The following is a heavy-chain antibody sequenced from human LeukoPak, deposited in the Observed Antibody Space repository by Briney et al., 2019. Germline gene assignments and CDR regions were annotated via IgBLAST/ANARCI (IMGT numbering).Heavy chain of an antibody. CDR2: IIPIFGTA. Sequence: VASVKVSCKASGGTFSSYAISWVRQAPGQGLEWMGGIIPIFGTANYAQMFQGRVTITADESTSTAYMELSSLRSEDTAVYYCARGGYYYDSSGYSHLPDYWGQGTLVTVSA. CDR3: ARGGYYYDSSGYSHLPDY. J-gene: IGHJ4*02. V-gene: IGHV1-69*13. CDR1: GGTFSSYA. D-gene: IGHD3-22*01.